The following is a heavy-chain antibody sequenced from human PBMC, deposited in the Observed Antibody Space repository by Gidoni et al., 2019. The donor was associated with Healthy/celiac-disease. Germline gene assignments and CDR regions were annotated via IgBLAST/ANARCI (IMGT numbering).Heavy chain of an antibody. CDR1: GFTFSSYS. J-gene: IGHJ4*02. D-gene: IGHD6-19*01. CDR3: ARDHGSGWYVDY. V-gene: IGHV3-21*01. Sequence: EVQLVESGGGLVTPGGSLILSCAASGFTFSSYSMNWVRQAPGKGLEWVSSMSSSSSYIYYADSVKGRFTNSRDNAKNSLYLQMNSLRAEDTAVYYCARDHGSGWYVDYWGQGTLVTVSS. CDR2: MSSSSSYI.